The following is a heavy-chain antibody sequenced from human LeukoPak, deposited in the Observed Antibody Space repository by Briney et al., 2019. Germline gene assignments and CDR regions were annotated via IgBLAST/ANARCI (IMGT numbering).Heavy chain of an antibody. CDR3: ARRPRPRYSYAKEYWFDP. D-gene: IGHD5-18*01. J-gene: IGHJ5*02. V-gene: IGHV4-39*01. Sequence: SETLSLTCAVPGASISGSGYYWGWIRQPPGKGLEWIGNIYYSGSTYYNASLQSRVTISIDMSKNEFSLRLNSVTAADTAVYYCARRPRPRYSYAKEYWFDPWGQGTLVTVSS. CDR1: GASISGSGYY. CDR2: IYYSGST.